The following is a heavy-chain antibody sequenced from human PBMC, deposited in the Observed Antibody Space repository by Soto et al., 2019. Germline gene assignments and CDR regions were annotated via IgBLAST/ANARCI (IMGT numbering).Heavy chain of an antibody. J-gene: IGHJ4*02. V-gene: IGHV1-18*01. CDR2: ISAYNGNT. D-gene: IGHD1-26*01. CDR1: GYTFTRYG. Sequence: GASVKVSCKGSGYTFTRYGISWVRQAPGQGLEWMGWISAYNGNTNYAQKLQGRVTMTTDTSTSTAYMELRSLRSDDTAVYYGTGDGGYSRSYWGQGIPVTVPQ. CDR3: TGDGGYSRSY.